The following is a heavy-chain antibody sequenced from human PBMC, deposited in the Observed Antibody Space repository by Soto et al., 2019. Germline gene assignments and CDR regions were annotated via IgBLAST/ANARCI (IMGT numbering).Heavy chain of an antibody. CDR1: GGSISSYY. CDR2: IYYSGST. Sequence: SETLSLTCTVSGGSISSYYWSLLRQPPGKGLEWIGYIYYSGSTNYNPSLKSRVTISVDTSKNQFSLKLSSVTAADTAVYYCARVSSGWLYNWFDPWGQGTLVTVSS. D-gene: IGHD6-19*01. CDR3: ARVSSGWLYNWFDP. J-gene: IGHJ5*02. V-gene: IGHV4-59*01.